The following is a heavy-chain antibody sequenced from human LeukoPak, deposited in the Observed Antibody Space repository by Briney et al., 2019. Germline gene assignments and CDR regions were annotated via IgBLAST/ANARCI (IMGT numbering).Heavy chain of an antibody. CDR1: GGSISSSSYY. D-gene: IGHD2-15*01. CDR3: ARHERLTATPEFDF. J-gene: IGHJ4*02. CDR2: IYYSGST. Sequence: ASETLSLTCTVSGGSISSSSYYWGWIRQPPGKGLEWIGSIYYSGSTYYNPSLKSRVTISVDTSQNQFSLKLRSVTAADTAVYYCARHERLTATPEFDFWGQGTLVTVSS. V-gene: IGHV4-39*01.